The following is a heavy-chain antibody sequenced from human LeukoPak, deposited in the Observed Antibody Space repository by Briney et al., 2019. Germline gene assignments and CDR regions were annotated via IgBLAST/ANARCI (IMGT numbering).Heavy chain of an antibody. Sequence: PSETLSLTCAVYGGSFSGYYWSWIRQPPGKGLEWIGEINHSGSTNYNPSLKSRVTISVDTSKKQFSLKLSSVTAADTAVYYCARGTIVVVPAATYYDFWSGYSWFDPWGQGTLVTVSS. V-gene: IGHV4-34*01. D-gene: IGHD3-3*01. CDR3: ARGTIVVVPAATYYDFWSGYSWFDP. CDR1: GGSFSGYY. CDR2: INHSGST. J-gene: IGHJ5*02.